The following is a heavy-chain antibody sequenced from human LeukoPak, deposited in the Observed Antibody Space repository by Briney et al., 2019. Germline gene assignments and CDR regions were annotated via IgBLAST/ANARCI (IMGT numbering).Heavy chain of an antibody. D-gene: IGHD1-26*01. Sequence: GGSLRLSCAASGFTFNVRWMHWVRQAPGKGLVWVSRINSDGSGTSHADSVKGRFTISRDNAKNTLYLQMNSLRAEDTAVYYCARGSLIGRFDYWGQGTLVTVSS. CDR3: ARGSLIGRFDY. J-gene: IGHJ4*02. CDR2: INSDGSGT. V-gene: IGHV3-74*01. CDR1: GFTFNVRW.